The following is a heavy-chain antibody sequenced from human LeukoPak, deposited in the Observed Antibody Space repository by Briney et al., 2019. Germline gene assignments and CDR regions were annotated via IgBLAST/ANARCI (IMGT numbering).Heavy chain of an antibody. Sequence: GGSLRLSCAASGFTVSKKYMNWVRQAPGKGLEWVSYISSSGSTIYYADSVKGRFTISRDNAKNSLYLQMNSLRAEDTAVYYCAELGITMIGGVWGKGTTVTISS. D-gene: IGHD3-10*02. CDR1: GFTVSKKY. CDR2: ISSSGSTI. CDR3: AELGITMIGGV. J-gene: IGHJ6*04. V-gene: IGHV3-48*03.